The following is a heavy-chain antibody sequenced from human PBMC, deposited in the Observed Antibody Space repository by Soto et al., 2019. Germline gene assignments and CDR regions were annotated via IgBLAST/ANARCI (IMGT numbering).Heavy chain of an antibody. Sequence: PGESLKISCKGSGYSFTSYWISWVRQMPGKGLEWMGRIDPSDSYTNYGPSFQGHVTISADKSISTAYLQWSSLKASDTAMYHCARGMGPLGYCSGGSCYSALDYWGQGTLVTVSS. V-gene: IGHV5-10-1*01. CDR3: ARGMGPLGYCSGGSCYSALDY. CDR1: GYSFTSYW. D-gene: IGHD2-15*01. CDR2: IDPSDSYT. J-gene: IGHJ4*02.